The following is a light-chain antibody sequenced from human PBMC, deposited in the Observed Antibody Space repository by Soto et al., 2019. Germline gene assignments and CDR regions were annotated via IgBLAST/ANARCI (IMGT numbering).Light chain of an antibody. Sequence: ERVMTQSPATLSVSPGERATLSCRASQSVSSNLAWYQQKPGQAPRLLIYGASTRVTGIPARFSGSGSGTEFTLTISSLQSEDFAVYYCQQYNNWPPRWTFGQGTKVEIK. J-gene: IGKJ1*01. CDR1: QSVSSN. V-gene: IGKV3-15*01. CDR2: GAS. CDR3: QQYNNWPPRWT.